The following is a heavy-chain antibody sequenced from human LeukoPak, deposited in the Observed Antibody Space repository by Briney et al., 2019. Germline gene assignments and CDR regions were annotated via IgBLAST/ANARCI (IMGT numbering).Heavy chain of an antibody. J-gene: IGHJ3*02. V-gene: IGHV3-20*04. CDR3: ARALSITGMTDAFDI. Sequence: PGGSLRLSCAASGFTFDDYGMSWVRQAPGKGLEWVSGINWNGGSAGYADSVKGRFTISRDNAKNSLYLQMNSLRAEDTALYYCARALSITGMTDAFDIWGQGTMVTVSS. D-gene: IGHD1-20*01. CDR1: GFTFDDYG. CDR2: INWNGGSA.